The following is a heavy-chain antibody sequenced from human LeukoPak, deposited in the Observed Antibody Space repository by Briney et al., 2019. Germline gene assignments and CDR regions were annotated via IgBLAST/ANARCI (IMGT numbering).Heavy chain of an antibody. V-gene: IGHV1-8*01. CDR1: GYTFTSYD. J-gene: IGHJ6*04. Sequence: ASVKVSCKASGYTFTSYDINWVRQATGQGLEWMGWMNPNSGNTGFAQKLQGRVTMTRNTSVSTAHMELSSLRSEDTAVYYCARVEAVVGAVYYYYSGRDVGAKGTTFFVSS. CDR2: MNPNSGNT. D-gene: IGHD3-10*01. CDR3: ARVEAVVGAVYYYYSGRDV.